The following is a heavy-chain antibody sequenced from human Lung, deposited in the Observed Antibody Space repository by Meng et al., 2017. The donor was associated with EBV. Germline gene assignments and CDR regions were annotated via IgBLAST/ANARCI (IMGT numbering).Heavy chain of an antibody. CDR2: FVNYRDT. V-gene: IGHV1-18*01. D-gene: IGHD3-10*01. J-gene: IGHJ4*02. CDR3: VKGTPGRSYCDY. CDR1: PYAFGTYG. Sequence: QVPPSHLGPEVKKPGASVRVSCKASPYAFGTYGISWVRQAPGLGLEWMGWFVNYRDTYPAPKFQDRVTMTTDTHTNTVIMELRSLTSDDTAVYYCVKGTPGRSYCDYWGQGTLVTVSS.